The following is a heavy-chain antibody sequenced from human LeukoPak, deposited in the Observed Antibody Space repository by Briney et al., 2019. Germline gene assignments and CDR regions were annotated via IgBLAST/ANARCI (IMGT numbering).Heavy chain of an antibody. CDR3: ARVKSGPSFYHCGMDV. J-gene: IGHJ6*01. CDR2: ISAYNGNT. V-gene: IGHV1-18*01. CDR1: GYTFTTYG. D-gene: IGHD1-14*01. Sequence: ASVKVSCKASGYTFTTYGISWVRQAAGQGLEWMGWISAYNGNTNYAQKLQGRVTMTTDTSTSTAYMELRSLRAEDTAVYYCARVKSGPSFYHCGMDVWGQGTTVTVSS.